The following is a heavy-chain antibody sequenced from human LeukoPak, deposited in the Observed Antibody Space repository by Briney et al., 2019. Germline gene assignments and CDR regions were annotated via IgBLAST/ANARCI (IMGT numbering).Heavy chain of an antibody. Sequence: PSETLSLTCTVFGDSISFYCWSWIRQPPGKGLEWIGYIYYSGSTNYNPSLRSRVTISVDTSKNQFSLKLSSVTAADTAVYYCGQMADAFDIWGQGTMVTVSS. CDR2: IYYSGST. CDR3: GQMADAFDI. J-gene: IGHJ3*02. CDR1: GDSISFYC. V-gene: IGHV4-59*08. D-gene: IGHD5-24*01.